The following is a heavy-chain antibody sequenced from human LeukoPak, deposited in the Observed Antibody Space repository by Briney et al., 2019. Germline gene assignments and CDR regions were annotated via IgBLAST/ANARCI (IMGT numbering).Heavy chain of an antibody. CDR2: INHSGST. J-gene: IGHJ4*02. V-gene: IGHV4-39*07. D-gene: IGHD3-22*01. CDR1: GGSISSSSYY. Sequence: PSETLSLTCTVSGGSISSSSYYWGWIRQPPGKGLEWIGSINHSGSTNYNPSLKSRVTISVDTSKNQFSLKLSSVTAADTAVYYCARGPTIERPPWYYYDSSGYYYGGIDYWGQGTLVTVSS. CDR3: ARGPTIERPPWYYYDSSGYYYGGIDY.